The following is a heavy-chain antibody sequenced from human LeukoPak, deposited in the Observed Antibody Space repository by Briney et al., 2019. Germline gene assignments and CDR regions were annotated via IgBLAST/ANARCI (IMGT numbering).Heavy chain of an antibody. V-gene: IGHV3-23*01. D-gene: IGHD3-9*01. Sequence: GGSLRLSCAASGFTFSGFAMTWVRQAPGKGLEWVSTISGSGGSTYYADSVKGRFTISRDNSKNTLYLQMNSLRAEDTAVYYCAKDHSVLRYFDWLLIGDYWGQGTLVTVSS. CDR3: AKDHSVLRYFDWLLIGDY. CDR1: GFTFSGFA. J-gene: IGHJ4*02. CDR2: ISGSGGST.